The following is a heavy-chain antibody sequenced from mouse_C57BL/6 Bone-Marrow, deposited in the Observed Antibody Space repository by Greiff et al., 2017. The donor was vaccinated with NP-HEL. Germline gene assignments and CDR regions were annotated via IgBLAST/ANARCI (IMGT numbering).Heavy chain of an antibody. V-gene: IGHV5-4*01. CDR2: ISDGGSYT. J-gene: IGHJ3*01. Sequence: EVQLQESGGGLVKPGGSLKLSCAASGFTFSSYAMSWVRQTPEKRLEWVATISDGGSYTYYPDNVKGRFTISRDNAKNNLYLQMSHLKSEDTAMYYCAREDPSVGFAYWGKGTLVTVSA. CDR3: AREDPSVGFAY. D-gene: IGHD1-1*02. CDR1: GFTFSSYA.